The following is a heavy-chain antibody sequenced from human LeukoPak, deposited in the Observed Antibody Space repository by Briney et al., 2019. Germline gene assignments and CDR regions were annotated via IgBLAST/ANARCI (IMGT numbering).Heavy chain of an antibody. CDR1: GFTFSSYW. Sequence: GGSLRLSCAASGFTFSSYWMNWVRHVPGKGLVWVSRIVSDGSNTNYADSVKGRFTISRDNAKNTLYLQMNSLRVEDTAVYYCARGRPHGNDYWGQGTLVTVSS. CDR2: IVSDGSNT. D-gene: IGHD4-23*01. V-gene: IGHV3-74*01. J-gene: IGHJ4*02. CDR3: ARGRPHGNDY.